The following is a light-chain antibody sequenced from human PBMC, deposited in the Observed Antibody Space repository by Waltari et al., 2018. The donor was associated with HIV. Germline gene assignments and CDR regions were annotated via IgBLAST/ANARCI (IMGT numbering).Light chain of an antibody. Sequence: QSVLTPPPSVSGAPGQRVTISCTGTRSNIGAGFDVHWYQQVPETAPKLLIYGDTNRPSGVPDRFSGSKSGTSASLAITGLQAEDEADYYCQSYDSGLSVVFGGGTKLTVL. CDR2: GDT. J-gene: IGLJ3*02. CDR3: QSYDSGLSVV. CDR1: RSNIGAGFD. V-gene: IGLV1-40*01.